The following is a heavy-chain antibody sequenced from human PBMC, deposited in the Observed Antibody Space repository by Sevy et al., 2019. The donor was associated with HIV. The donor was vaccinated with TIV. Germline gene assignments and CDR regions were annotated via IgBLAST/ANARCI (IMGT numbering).Heavy chain of an antibody. CDR2: IKQDGSEK. V-gene: IGHV3-7*01. Sequence: GGSLRLSCAASGFTFSSYWMSWVCQAPGKGLEWVANIKQDGSEKYYVDSVKGRFTISRDNAKNSLYLQMNSLRAEDTAVYYCARDGSSSWAPYNWFDPWGQGTLVTVSS. CDR1: GFTFSSYW. CDR3: ARDGSSSWAPYNWFDP. D-gene: IGHD6-13*01. J-gene: IGHJ5*02.